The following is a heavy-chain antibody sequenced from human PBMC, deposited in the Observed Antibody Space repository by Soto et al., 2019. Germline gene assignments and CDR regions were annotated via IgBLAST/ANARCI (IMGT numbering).Heavy chain of an antibody. V-gene: IGHV3-30-3*02. CDR1: GFTFSSYA. Sequence: GGSLRLSCAASGFTFSSYAMHWVRQAPGKGLEWVAVISYDGSNKYYADSVKGRFTISRDNSKNTLYLQMNSLRAEDTAVYYCAKLWTEYYYDSGGPIGGYYFDSWGQGTLVTVSS. J-gene: IGHJ4*02. D-gene: IGHD3-22*01. CDR3: AKLWTEYYYDSGGPIGGYYFDS. CDR2: ISYDGSNK.